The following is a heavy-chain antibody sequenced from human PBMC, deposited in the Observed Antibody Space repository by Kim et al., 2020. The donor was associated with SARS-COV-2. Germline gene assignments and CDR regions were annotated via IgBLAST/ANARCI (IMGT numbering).Heavy chain of an antibody. D-gene: IGHD3-3*01. CDR3: ARDPAPVYDFWSGYPYGMDV. V-gene: IGHV3-66*01. CDR2: IYSGGST. Sequence: GGSLRLSCAASGFTVSSNYMSWVRQAPGKGLEWVSVIYSGGSTYYADSVKGRFTISRDNSKNTLYLQMNSLRAEDTAVYYCARDPAPVYDFWSGYPYGMDVWGQGTTVTVSS. J-gene: IGHJ6*02. CDR1: GFTVSSNY.